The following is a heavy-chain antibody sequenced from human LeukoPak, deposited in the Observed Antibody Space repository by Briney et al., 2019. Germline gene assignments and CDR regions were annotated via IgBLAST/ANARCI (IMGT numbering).Heavy chain of an antibody. Sequence: GGSLRLSCAASGFTFSDYYMSWIRQAPGKGLEWVSYISSSSSYTNYADSVEGRFTISRDNAKNSLYLQMNSLRAEDTAVYYCARDGEGDYSGFDIWGQGTMVTVSS. J-gene: IGHJ3*02. CDR1: GFTFSDYY. CDR3: ARDGEGDYSGFDI. D-gene: IGHD4-17*01. V-gene: IGHV3-11*05. CDR2: ISSSSSYT.